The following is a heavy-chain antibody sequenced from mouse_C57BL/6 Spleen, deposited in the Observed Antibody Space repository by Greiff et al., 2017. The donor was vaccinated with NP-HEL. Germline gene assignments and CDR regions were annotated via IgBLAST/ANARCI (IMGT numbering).Heavy chain of an antibody. CDR1: GYAFSSSW. J-gene: IGHJ2*01. D-gene: IGHD4-1*01. CDR2: IYPGDGDT. Sequence: VQLQQPGPELVKPGASVKISCKASGYAFSSSWMNWVKQRPGQGLEWIGRIYPGDGDTNYNGKFKGKATLTADKSSSTAYMQLSSLTSEDSAVYFCARLGHFGCWGTGTTLS. CDR3: ARLGHFGC. V-gene: IGHV1-82*01.